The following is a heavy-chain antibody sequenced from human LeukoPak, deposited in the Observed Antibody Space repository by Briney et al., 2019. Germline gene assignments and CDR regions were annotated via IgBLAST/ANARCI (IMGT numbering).Heavy chain of an antibody. Sequence: ASVKVSCKVSGYTLTELSMHWVRQAPGKGLEWMGGFDPEDGETIYAQKFQGRVTMTGDTSISTAYMELSRLRSDGTAVYYCARTLVVINDAFDIWGQGTMVTVSS. V-gene: IGHV1-24*01. CDR1: GYTLTELS. J-gene: IGHJ3*02. CDR2: FDPEDGET. D-gene: IGHD3-22*01. CDR3: ARTLVVINDAFDI.